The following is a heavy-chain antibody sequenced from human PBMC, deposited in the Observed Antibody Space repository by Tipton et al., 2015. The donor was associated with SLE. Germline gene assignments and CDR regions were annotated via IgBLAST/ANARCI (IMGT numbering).Heavy chain of an antibody. CDR1: GYSISSGYS. J-gene: IGHJ4*02. Sequence: LRLSCTVSGYSISSGYSWGWIRQPPGKGLEWIGSMFHGGSTYYNPSLKSRVTISVDTSKNQFSLKLSSVTAADTAVYHCASSQYCSDSSCYSFDYWDQGTLVTVSS. CDR2: MFHGGST. CDR3: ASSQYCSDSSCYSFDY. V-gene: IGHV4-38-2*02. D-gene: IGHD2-2*02.